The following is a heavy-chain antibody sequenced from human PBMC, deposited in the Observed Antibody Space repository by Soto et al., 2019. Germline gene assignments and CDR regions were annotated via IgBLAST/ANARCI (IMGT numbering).Heavy chain of an antibody. Sequence: QVQLVQSGAEVKKPGASVTISCRASGYTFTTYFMQWVRQSPGQGLEWVGIINPSDGTTSYAPRFQGRVTITRDTSTSTVYMDLSSLRSDDTAVYYCETSLQLRKGWAFDYWGQGTLVTVSS. V-gene: IGHV1-46*01. CDR2: INPSDGTT. CDR3: ETSLQLRKGWAFDY. D-gene: IGHD1-7*01. J-gene: IGHJ4*02. CDR1: GYTFTTYF.